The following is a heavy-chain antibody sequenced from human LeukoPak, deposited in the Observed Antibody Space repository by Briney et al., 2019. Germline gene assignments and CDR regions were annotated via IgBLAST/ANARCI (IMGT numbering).Heavy chain of an antibody. D-gene: IGHD1-26*01. V-gene: IGHV3-7*01. CDR2: IKGDESAK. J-gene: IGHJ4*02. CDR3: ARDVGGSLDY. Sequence: PGGSLRLSCAASGFTLSTYWMAWVRQAPGKGLEWVANIKGDESAKHQADSVKGRFTIFRDNAQRSVYLQMSSLRGEDTAVYYCARDVGGSLDYWGQGTLVTVSS. CDR1: GFTLSTYW.